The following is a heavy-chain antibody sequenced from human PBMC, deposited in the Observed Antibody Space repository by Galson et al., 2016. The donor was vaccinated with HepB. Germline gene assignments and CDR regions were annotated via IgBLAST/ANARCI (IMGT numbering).Heavy chain of an antibody. J-gene: IGHJ4*01. CDR3: ARQVVARNFDS. V-gene: IGHV4-4*01. D-gene: IGHD2-15*01. CDR1: GDSISSTSW. Sequence: ETLSLTCAVSGDSISSTSWWTWVRQTPGKGLAWIGEIYLSGGTKYSPSLTSRVTIIGDRSKNQFSLELTSVTAADTAVYFCARQVVARNFDSWGHGTLVTVSS. CDR2: IYLSGGT.